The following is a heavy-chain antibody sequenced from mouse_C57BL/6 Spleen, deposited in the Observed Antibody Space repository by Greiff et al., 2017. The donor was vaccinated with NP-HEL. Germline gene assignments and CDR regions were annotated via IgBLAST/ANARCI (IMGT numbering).Heavy chain of an antibody. CDR2: IDPENGDT. D-gene: IGHD2-5*01. CDR1: GFNIKDDY. CDR3: TTIVTTGAY. J-gene: IGHJ3*01. Sequence: VQLQQSGAELVRPGASVKLSCTASGFNIKDDYMHWVKQRPEQGLEWIGGIDPENGDTEYASKFQGKATITADTSSNTAYLQLSSLTSEDTAVYYCTTIVTTGAYWGQGTLVTVSA. V-gene: IGHV14-4*01.